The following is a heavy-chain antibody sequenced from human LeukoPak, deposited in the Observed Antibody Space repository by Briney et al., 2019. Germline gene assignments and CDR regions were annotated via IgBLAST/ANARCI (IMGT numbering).Heavy chain of an antibody. D-gene: IGHD6-19*01. V-gene: IGHV4-39*07. CDR2: IYYSGST. CDR3: ARVGIRQWLVEGYFDY. CDR1: GGSISSSSYY. Sequence: SETLSLTCTVSGGSISSSSYYWGWIRQPPGKGLEWIGSIYYSGSTYYNPSLKSRVTISVDTSKNQFSLKLSSVTAADTAVYYCARVGIRQWLVEGYFDYWGQGTLVTVSS. J-gene: IGHJ4*02.